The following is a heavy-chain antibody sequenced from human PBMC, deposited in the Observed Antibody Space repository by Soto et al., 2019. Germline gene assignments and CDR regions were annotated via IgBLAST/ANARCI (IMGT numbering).Heavy chain of an antibody. CDR1: GGSISGYY. Sequence: SETLSLTCTVSGGSISGYYWTWIRQPPGKGLEWIGYIYDSGSTNYNPSLKSRVTISVDTSKNQFSLKLSSVTAADTAVYYCARHGDSSSWSYFDSWGQGSLVTVSS. CDR3: ARHGDSSSWSYFDS. V-gene: IGHV4-59*08. J-gene: IGHJ4*02. CDR2: IYDSGST. D-gene: IGHD6-13*01.